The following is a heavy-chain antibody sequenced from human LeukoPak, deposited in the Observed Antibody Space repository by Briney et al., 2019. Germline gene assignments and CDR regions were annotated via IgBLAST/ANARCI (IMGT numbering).Heavy chain of an antibody. J-gene: IGHJ3*02. Sequence: GGSLRLSFTASVLTLSRYWMHWVPEATGRGLVWVSRIYSDGSSTNYADSVKGRFTISRDNAKNTLYLQMNSLRAEDTAVYYCARGEYCSGGSCYSAAFDIWGQGTMVTVSS. V-gene: IGHV3-74*01. CDR1: VLTLSRYW. CDR3: ARGEYCSGGSCYSAAFDI. CDR2: IYSDGSST. D-gene: IGHD2-15*01.